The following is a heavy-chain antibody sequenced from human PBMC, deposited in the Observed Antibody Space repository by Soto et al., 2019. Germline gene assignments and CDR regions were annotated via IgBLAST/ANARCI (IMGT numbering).Heavy chain of an antibody. CDR2: IYSGGST. D-gene: IGHD2-2*01. V-gene: IGHV3-66*01. J-gene: IGHJ3*02. CDR3: AREIIVVVPAAYDAFHI. CDR1: GGSISNYP. Sequence: LSLTCTVPGGSISNYPWSWVRQAPGKGLEWVSVIYSGGSTYYADSVKGRFTISRDNSKNTLYLQMNSLRAEDTAVYYCAREIIVVVPAAYDAFHIWGQGTMVTVSS.